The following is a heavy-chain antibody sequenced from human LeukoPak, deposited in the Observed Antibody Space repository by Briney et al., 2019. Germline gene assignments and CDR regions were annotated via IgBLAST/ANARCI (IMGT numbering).Heavy chain of an antibody. CDR3: ARSVWGATLDY. V-gene: IGHV3-9*01. CDR1: GFTFDDYA. J-gene: IGHJ4*02. CDR2: ISWNSGSI. D-gene: IGHD1-26*01. Sequence: PGGSLRLSCAASGFTFDDYAMHWVRQAPGKGLEWVSGISWNSGSIGYADSVKGRFTISRDNAKNSLYLQMNSLRAEDTALYYCARSVWGATLDYWGQGTLVTVSS.